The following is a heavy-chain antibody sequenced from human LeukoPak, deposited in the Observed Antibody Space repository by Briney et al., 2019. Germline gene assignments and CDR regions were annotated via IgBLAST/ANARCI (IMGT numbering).Heavy chain of an antibody. D-gene: IGHD1-26*01. CDR1: GYTFTDNV. CDR3: ARRLGVGSLDAFDI. Sequence: GASAKVSCKTSGYTFTDNVISWVRQAPGQGLEWMGWITIYNGDTNYAQKVRARVSLTTDTSTNTAYMELRSLRSDDTAVYYCARRLGVGSLDAFDIWGQGTMVTVSS. J-gene: IGHJ3*02. V-gene: IGHV1-18*01. CDR2: ITIYNGDT.